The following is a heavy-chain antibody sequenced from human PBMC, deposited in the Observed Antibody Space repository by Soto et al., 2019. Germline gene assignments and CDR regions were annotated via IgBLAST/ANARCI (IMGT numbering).Heavy chain of an antibody. Sequence: ASVKVSCKASGYTFTSYYMHWVRQAPGQGLEWMGIINPSGGSTSYAQKFQGRVTMTRDTSTSTVYMELSSLRSEDTAVYYCVYYYDSSGMGPNFDYWGQGTRVTVSS. CDR2: INPSGGST. CDR3: VYYYDSSGMGPNFDY. J-gene: IGHJ4*02. V-gene: IGHV1-46*01. D-gene: IGHD3-22*01. CDR1: GYTFTSYY.